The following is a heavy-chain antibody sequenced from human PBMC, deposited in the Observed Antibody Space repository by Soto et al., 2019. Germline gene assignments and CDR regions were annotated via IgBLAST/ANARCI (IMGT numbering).Heavy chain of an antibody. V-gene: IGHV3-23*04. CDR3: AKDSSSVWDY. CDR2: INGSGGST. CDR1: GFTFDDHT. D-gene: IGHD6-6*01. Sequence: EVQLVESGGGLVQPGRSPRLSCEASGFTFDDHTMHWVRQAPGKGLEWVSGINGSGGSTYYADSVKGRFTISRDNSKNTLYLQMNSLRAEDTAVYYCAKDSSSVWDYWGQGTLVTVSS. J-gene: IGHJ4*02.